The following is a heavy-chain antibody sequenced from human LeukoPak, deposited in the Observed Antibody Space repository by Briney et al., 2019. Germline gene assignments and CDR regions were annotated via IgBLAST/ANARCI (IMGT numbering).Heavy chain of an antibody. CDR1: GFTFSAYS. CDR3: ARLQGPYEQWLPFDY. CDR2: ISGSGENI. D-gene: IGHD5-18*01. Sequence: PGGSLRLSCAASGFTFSAYSMTWVRQAPGKGPEWVSTISGSGENIYFADSMKGRFTISRDNSKNSLSLQLNGLRAEDTAIYYCARLQGPYEQWLPFDYWGQGTLVTVSS. V-gene: IGHV3-23*01. J-gene: IGHJ4*02.